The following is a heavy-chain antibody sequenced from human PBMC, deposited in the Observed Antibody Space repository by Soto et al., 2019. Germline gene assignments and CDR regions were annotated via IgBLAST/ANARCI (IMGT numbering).Heavy chain of an antibody. V-gene: IGHV1-18*04. D-gene: IGHD6-19*01. CDR3: ARGAVAAAFDI. Sequence: ASVKGSCNASCYTFTSCGISWGRQAPGQGLEWMGWISAYNGNTNYAQKLQGRVTMTTDTSTSTAYMELRSMRSDDTDAYYCARGAVAAAFDIWGQGTMVTV. J-gene: IGHJ3*02. CDR2: ISAYNGNT. CDR1: CYTFTSCG.